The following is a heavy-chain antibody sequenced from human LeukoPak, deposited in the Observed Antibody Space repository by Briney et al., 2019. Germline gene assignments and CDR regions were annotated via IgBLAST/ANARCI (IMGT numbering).Heavy chain of an antibody. D-gene: IGHD5-24*01. V-gene: IGHV4-39*07. CDR1: GGSISSSSYY. CDR2: IYHSGST. CDR3: ARAGWRDGYNFVGNWWFDP. Sequence: PSETLSLTCTVSGGSISSSSYYWGWIRQPPGKGLEWIGSIYHSGSTYYNPSLKSRVSLSVDPSKNQFSLKLSSVTAADTAVYYCARAGWRDGYNFVGNWWFDPWGQGTLVTASS. J-gene: IGHJ5*02.